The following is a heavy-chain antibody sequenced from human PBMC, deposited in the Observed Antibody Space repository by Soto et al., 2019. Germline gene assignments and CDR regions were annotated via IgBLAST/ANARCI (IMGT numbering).Heavy chain of an antibody. J-gene: IGHJ4*01. CDR1: GFTFSNAW. Sequence: PEGSLRLSCAASGFTFSNAWINWVRQAPGKGLEWVGRVKSKNDGGTTDFAAPVKGRFAISRDDSKNMVYLEMNSLQTEDTAIYYCTTDSYITSIIVRFDYWGHGTLVTAPQ. V-gene: IGHV3-15*07. CDR2: VKSKNDGGTT. D-gene: IGHD3-22*01. CDR3: TTDSYITSIIVRFDY.